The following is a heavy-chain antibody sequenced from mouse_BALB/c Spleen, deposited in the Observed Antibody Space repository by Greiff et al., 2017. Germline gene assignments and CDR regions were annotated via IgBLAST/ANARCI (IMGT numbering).Heavy chain of an antibody. CDR3: ARDYSLDY. V-gene: IGHV5-6-3*01. CDR1: GFTFSSYG. Sequence: EVQLVESGGGLVQPGGSLKLSCAASGFTFSSYGMSWVRQTPDKRLELVATINSNVGSTYYPDSVKGRFTISRDNAKNTLYLQMSSLKSEDTAMYYCARDYSLDYWGQGTTLTVSS. CDR2: INSNVGST. J-gene: IGHJ2*01. D-gene: IGHD2-12*01.